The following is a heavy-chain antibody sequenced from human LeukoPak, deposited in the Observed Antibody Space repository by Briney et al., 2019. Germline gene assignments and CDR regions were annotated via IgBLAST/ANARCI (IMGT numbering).Heavy chain of an antibody. J-gene: IGHJ4*02. CDR3: AKRGGRPAIAVAGFDY. Sequence: PGGSLRLSCAASGCTFSSYAMSWVRQAPGKGLEWVSAISGSGGSTYYADSVKGRFTISRDNSKNTLYLQMNSLRAEDTAVYYCAKRGGRPAIAVAGFDYWGQGTLVTVSS. CDR2: ISGSGGST. CDR1: GCTFSSYA. V-gene: IGHV3-23*01. D-gene: IGHD6-19*01.